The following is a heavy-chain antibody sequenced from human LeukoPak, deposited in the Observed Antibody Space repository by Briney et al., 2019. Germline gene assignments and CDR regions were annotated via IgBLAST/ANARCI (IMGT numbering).Heavy chain of an antibody. J-gene: IGHJ4*02. Sequence: GTSLRLSCAASGFTFSSHGMHWVRQAPGKGLEWVAVIWYDGSKKYYGDSVKDRFTISRDDSRNTLYLQMESLRVEDTAVYYCARVWGMGYTADYWGQGTLVTVSS. V-gene: IGHV3-33*01. D-gene: IGHD3-16*01. CDR1: GFTFSSHG. CDR3: ARVWGMGYTADY. CDR2: IWYDGSKK.